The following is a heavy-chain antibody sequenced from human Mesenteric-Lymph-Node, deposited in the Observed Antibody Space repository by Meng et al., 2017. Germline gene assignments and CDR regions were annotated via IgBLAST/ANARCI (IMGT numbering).Heavy chain of an antibody. D-gene: IGHD6-13*01. J-gene: IGHJ4*02. CDR1: GWSFSGYY. Sequence: QVQLQQWGAGLLKPSETLSLTGAVYGWSFSGYYWSWIRQHPGKGLEWIGEINHSGRTNYNPSLKSRVTISVDTSKNQFSLKLSSVTAADTAVYYCARGPSSSKTYYFDYWGQGTLVTVSS. CDR3: ARGPSSSKTYYFDY. V-gene: IGHV4-34*01. CDR2: INHSGRT.